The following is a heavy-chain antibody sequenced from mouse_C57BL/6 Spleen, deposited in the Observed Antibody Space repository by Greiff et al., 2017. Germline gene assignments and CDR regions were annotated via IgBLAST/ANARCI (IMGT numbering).Heavy chain of an antibody. CDR2: ISNLAYSI. D-gene: IGHD2-4*01. V-gene: IGHV5-15*01. CDR1: GFTFSDYG. CDR3: ARRAYDYDDYFDY. J-gene: IGHJ2*01. Sequence: EVKVVESGGGLVQPGGSLKLSCAASGFTFSDYGMAWVRQAPRKGPEWVAFISNLAYSIYYADTVTGRFTISRENAKNALYLEMSRLRSEDTAMYYCARRAYDYDDYFDYWGQGTTLTVSS.